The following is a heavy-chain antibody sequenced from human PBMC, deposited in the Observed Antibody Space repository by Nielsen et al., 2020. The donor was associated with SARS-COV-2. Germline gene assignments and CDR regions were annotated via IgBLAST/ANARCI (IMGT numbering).Heavy chain of an antibody. CDR2: IYSGGST. V-gene: IGHV3-53*01. Sequence: GGSLRLSCAASGFTVSSNYMSWVRQAPGKGLEWVSVIYSGGSTYYADSVKGRFTISRDNSKNTLYLQMNSLRAEDTAVYYCATRLLWFGESRSWGQGTLVTVSS. J-gene: IGHJ4*02. D-gene: IGHD3-10*01. CDR1: GFTVSSNY. CDR3: ATRLLWFGESRS.